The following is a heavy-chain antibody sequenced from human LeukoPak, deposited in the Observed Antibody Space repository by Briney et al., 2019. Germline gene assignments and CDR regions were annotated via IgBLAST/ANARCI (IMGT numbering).Heavy chain of an antibody. D-gene: IGHD5-24*01. CDR2: ITPGGGT. CDR3: ARDRYGDGFAHLDF. Sequence: ASVKLSCTASGYTFTSYAIRWVRQAPGQGLEWMAWITPGGGTNYPQKLQGRVAITWDTSITTAYMDLSRLTSDDTAVYYCARDRYGDGFAHLDFWGQGALVTVSS. J-gene: IGHJ4*02. V-gene: IGHV1-2*02. CDR1: GYTFTSYA.